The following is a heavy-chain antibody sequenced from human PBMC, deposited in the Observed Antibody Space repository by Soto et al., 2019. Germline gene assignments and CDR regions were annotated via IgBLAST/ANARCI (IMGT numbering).Heavy chain of an antibody. CDR3: AKGFKEYSSSYGMDV. V-gene: IGHV3-30*18. J-gene: IGHJ6*02. Sequence: GGSLRLSCAASGFTFSSYGMHWVRQAPGKGLEWVAVISYDGSNKYYADSVKGRFTISRDNSKNTLYLQMNSLRAEDTAVYYCAKGFKEYSSSYGMDVWGQGTTVTVSS. D-gene: IGHD6-6*01. CDR1: GFTFSSYG. CDR2: ISYDGSNK.